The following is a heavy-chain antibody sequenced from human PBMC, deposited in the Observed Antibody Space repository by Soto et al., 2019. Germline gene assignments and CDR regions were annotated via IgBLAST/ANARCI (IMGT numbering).Heavy chain of an antibody. Sequence: ASVKVSCKVSGYTLTELSMHWVRQAPGKGLEWMGGFDPEDGETIYAQKLQGRVTMTEDTSTDTAYMELSSLRSEDTAVYYCATGGLGYCSSTSCSNFDYWGQGTLVTVSS. J-gene: IGHJ4*02. CDR2: FDPEDGET. CDR3: ATGGLGYCSSTSCSNFDY. V-gene: IGHV1-24*01. D-gene: IGHD2-2*01. CDR1: GYTLTELS.